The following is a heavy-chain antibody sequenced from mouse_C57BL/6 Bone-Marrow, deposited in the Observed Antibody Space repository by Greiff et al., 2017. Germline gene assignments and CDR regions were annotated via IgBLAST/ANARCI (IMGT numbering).Heavy chain of an antibody. CDR1: GYSFTSYG. CDR2: IYPRCGNT. Sequence: VQLQQSGAELVRPGASVKLSCKASGYSFTSYGISWVKQSTGKGLEWIGVIYPRCGNTYYNQKFKGKATLTVDKSSSTAYMQLHSLTSEDSAVYFCANAHYYAMDYWGQGTLVTVSS. J-gene: IGHJ4*01. V-gene: IGHV1-81*01. CDR3: ANAHYYAMDY.